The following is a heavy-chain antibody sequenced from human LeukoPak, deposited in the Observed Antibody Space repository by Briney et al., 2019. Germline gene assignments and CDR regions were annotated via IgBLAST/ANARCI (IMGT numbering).Heavy chain of an antibody. V-gene: IGHV4-61*02. CDR3: ARDEGVGAFDI. CDR1: GGSISSGSYY. J-gene: IGHJ3*02. Sequence: SETLSLTCTVSGGSISSGSYYWSWIRQPAGKGLEWIGRIYTSGSTNYNPSLKSRVTISVDTSKNQFSLKLSSVTAADTAVYYCARDEGVGAFDIWGQGTMVTVSS. D-gene: IGHD1-26*01. CDR2: IYTSGST.